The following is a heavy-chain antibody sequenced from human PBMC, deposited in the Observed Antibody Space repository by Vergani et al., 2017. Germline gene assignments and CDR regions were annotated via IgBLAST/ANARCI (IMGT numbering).Heavy chain of an antibody. V-gene: IGHV3-23*01. CDR1: GFTFNHYA. CDR3: AKANPRNSGYDYLYYYHAMDV. Sequence: EVQLLESGGDFVQPGGSLRLSCAASGFTFNHYAMNWVRQAPGKGLEWVSGISGSGGSTYYAGSVKGRFTISRDSSKNTLYRQMNSLRAGDTAVYYCAKANPRNSGYDYLYYYHAMDVWGQGTTVTFSS. D-gene: IGHD5-12*01. CDR2: ISGSGGST. J-gene: IGHJ6*02.